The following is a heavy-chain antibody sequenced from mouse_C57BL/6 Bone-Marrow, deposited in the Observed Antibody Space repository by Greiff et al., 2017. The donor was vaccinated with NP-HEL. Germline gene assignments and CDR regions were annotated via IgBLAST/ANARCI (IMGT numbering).Heavy chain of an antibody. CDR3: ARPYDYGFAY. V-gene: IGHV1-82*01. D-gene: IGHD2-4*01. J-gene: IGHJ3*01. Sequence: QVQLQQSGPELVKPGASVKISCKASDYAFSSSWMNWVKQRPGKGLEWIGRIYPGDGDTNYNGKFKGKATLTADKSSSTAYMQLSSLTSEDSAVYFCARPYDYGFAYWGQGTLVTVSA. CDR1: DYAFSSSW. CDR2: IYPGDGDT.